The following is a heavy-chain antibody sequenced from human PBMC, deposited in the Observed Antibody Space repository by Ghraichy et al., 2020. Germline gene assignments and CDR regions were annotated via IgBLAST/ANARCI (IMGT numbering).Heavy chain of an antibody. V-gene: IGHV3-15*01. CDR1: GFTFDNAC. D-gene: IGHD3-3*01. CDR2: IKSKTDGGTI. Sequence: GGSLRLSCVASGFTFDNACMSWVRQAPGKGLEWVGRIKSKTDGGTIDYAAPVNGRFTISRDDSKDTLYLQMNSLKTEDTAVYYCTTDRPFDFWSGYFRYYYYGMDVWGQGTTVTVSS. J-gene: IGHJ6*02. CDR3: TTDRPFDFWSGYFRYYYYGMDV.